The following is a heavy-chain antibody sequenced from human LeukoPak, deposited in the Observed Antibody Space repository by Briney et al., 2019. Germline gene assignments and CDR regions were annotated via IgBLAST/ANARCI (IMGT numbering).Heavy chain of an antibody. V-gene: IGHV3-33*01. CDR2: IWYDGSNK. D-gene: IGHD3-22*01. J-gene: IGHJ4*02. Sequence: PGGSLRLSCPASGFTFSSYGTHWVRQAPGKGLEWVAVIWYDGSNKYYADSVKGRFTISRDNSKNTLYLEMNSLRAEDTAVYYCARFYDRSAIDYWGQGTLVTVSS. CDR3: ARFYDRSAIDY. CDR1: GFTFSSYG.